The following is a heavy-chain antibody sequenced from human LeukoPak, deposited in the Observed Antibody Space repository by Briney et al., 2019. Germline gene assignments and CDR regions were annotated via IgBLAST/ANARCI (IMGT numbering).Heavy chain of an antibody. Sequence: TGGSLRLSCAASGFTFSSYAMHWVRQAPGKGLEWVAVISYDGSNKYYADSVKGRFTISRDNSKNTLYLQMNSLRAEDTAVYYCARETVVPAFDIWGQGTMVTVSS. J-gene: IGHJ3*02. CDR3: ARETVVPAFDI. CDR2: ISYDGSNK. V-gene: IGHV3-30-3*01. CDR1: GFTFSSYA. D-gene: IGHD4-23*01.